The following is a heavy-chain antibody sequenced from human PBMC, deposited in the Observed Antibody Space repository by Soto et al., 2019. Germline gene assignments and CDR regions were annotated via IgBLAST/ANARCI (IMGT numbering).Heavy chain of an antibody. Sequence: GSLRLSCAASGFTFSSYGMHWVLQAPGKGLEWAAVISYYGNNKYYAESVKGRFTISRDTSKNTLNLQMNSLRPEDTAVHYGGGDYVATDTFDIWG. CDR1: GFTFSSYG. CDR3: GGDYVATDTFDI. J-gene: IGHJ3*02. CDR2: ISYYGNNK. D-gene: IGHD3-10*02. V-gene: IGHV3-30*03.